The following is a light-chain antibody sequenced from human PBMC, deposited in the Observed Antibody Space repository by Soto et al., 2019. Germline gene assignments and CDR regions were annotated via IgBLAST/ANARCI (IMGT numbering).Light chain of an antibody. CDR2: GAS. J-gene: IGKJ2*01. V-gene: IGKV3-20*01. CDR1: QSVSSSY. CDR3: QQYGSSPSMYT. Sequence: EIVLTQSPGTLSLSPGERAILSCRASQSVSSSYLAWYQQKPGQAPRLLIYGASSRATGIPDRISRSGSGTDFTLTISRLEPEDFAVYYCQQYGSSPSMYTFGQGTKVEIK.